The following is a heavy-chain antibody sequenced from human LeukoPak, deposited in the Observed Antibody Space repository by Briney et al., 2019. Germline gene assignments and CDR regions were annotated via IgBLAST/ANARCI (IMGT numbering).Heavy chain of an antibody. D-gene: IGHD5-24*01. J-gene: IGHJ4*02. CDR2: IRYDGSNK. CDR3: AKDGAEVAFDY. V-gene: IGHV3-30*02. CDR1: GLTFSSYG. Sequence: GGSLRLSCATSGLTFSSYGMHWVRQAPAKGLEGGAFIRYDGSNKYYADSVKGRFTISRDYSKNTLYLQMNSVRAEDTALYYCAKDGAEVAFDYWGQGTLVTVSS.